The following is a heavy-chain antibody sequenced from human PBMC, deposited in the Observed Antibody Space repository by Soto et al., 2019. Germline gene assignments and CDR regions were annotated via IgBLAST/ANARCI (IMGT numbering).Heavy chain of an antibody. D-gene: IGHD2-15*01. V-gene: IGHV3-21*01. CDR2: ISSSSSYI. CDR1: GFTFSSYS. Sequence: EVQLVESGGGLVKPGGSLRLSCAASGFTFSSYSMNWVRQAPGKGLEWVSSISSSSSYIYYADSVKGRFTISRDNAKNSLYLQMNSLRAEDTAVYYCARAQYCSGGSCYAMGALGYWGQGTLVTVSS. J-gene: IGHJ4*02. CDR3: ARAQYCSGGSCYAMGALGY.